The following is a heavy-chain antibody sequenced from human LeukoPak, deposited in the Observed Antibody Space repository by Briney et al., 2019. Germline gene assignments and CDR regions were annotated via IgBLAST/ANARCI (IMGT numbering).Heavy chain of an antibody. D-gene: IGHD3-3*01. CDR3: ARHGAAGVVTRFDY. Sequence: PSETLSLTCTVSGGSISSYYWSWLRQPPGKGLEWIGYIYYSGSTNYNPSLKSRVTISVDTSKNQLSLKLSSVTAADTAVYYCARHGAAGVVTRFDYWGQGTLVTGSS. CDR2: IYYSGST. CDR1: GGSISSYY. V-gene: IGHV4-59*08. J-gene: IGHJ4*02.